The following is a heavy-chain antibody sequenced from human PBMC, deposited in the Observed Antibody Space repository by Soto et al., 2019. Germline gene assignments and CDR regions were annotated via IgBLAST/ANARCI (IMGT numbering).Heavy chain of an antibody. Sequence: SVKVSCRASGGTFSSYAISWVRQAPGQGLEWMGGIIPIFGTANYAQKFQGRVTITADESTSTAYMELSSLRSEDTAVYYCARVEVVVVAATRYYYYYGMDVWGQGTTVTVSS. D-gene: IGHD2-15*01. CDR3: ARVEVVVVAATRYYYYYGMDV. CDR2: IIPIFGTA. CDR1: GGTFSSYA. J-gene: IGHJ6*02. V-gene: IGHV1-69*13.